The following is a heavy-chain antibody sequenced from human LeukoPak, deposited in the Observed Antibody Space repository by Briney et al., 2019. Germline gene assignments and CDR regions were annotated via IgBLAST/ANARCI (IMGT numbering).Heavy chain of an antibody. V-gene: IGHV4-39*01. D-gene: IGHD3-10*01. CDR2: IYYSGST. CDR3: ARHGRRMVRGNYYFDY. CDR1: GDSISSSSYY. J-gene: IGHJ4*02. Sequence: SETLSLTCTVSGDSISSSSYYWDWIRQPPGKGLEWIGSIYYSGSTYYNPSLKSRVTISVDTSKNQFSLKLTSVTAADTAVYYCARHGRRMVRGNYYFDYWGQGTLVTVSS.